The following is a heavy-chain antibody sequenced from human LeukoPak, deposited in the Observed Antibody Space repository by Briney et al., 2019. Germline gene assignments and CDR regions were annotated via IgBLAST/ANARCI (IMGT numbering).Heavy chain of an antibody. J-gene: IGHJ4*02. Sequence: SETLSLSCTVSGGSISSSSYYWGWIRQPPGKGLEWIGSIYYSGSTYYNPSLKSRVTISVDTSKNQVSLKMSSVTAADTAVCHCARVTEYYYDSSGHFEDYWGQGTLVTVSS. CDR2: IYYSGST. V-gene: IGHV4-39*07. D-gene: IGHD3-22*01. CDR3: ARVTEYYYDSSGHFEDY. CDR1: GGSISSSSYY.